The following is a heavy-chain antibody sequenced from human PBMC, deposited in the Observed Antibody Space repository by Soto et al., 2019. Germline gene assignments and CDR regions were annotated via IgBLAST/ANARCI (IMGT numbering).Heavy chain of an antibody. CDR1: GGTFSSYA. D-gene: IGHD3-10*01. V-gene: IGHV1-69*06. CDR2: IIPIFGTA. Sequence: QVQLVQSGAEVKKPGSSVKVSCKASGGTFSSYAISWVRQAPGQGLEWMGGIIPIFGTANYAQKFQGRVTITADKSTSTAYMELSSLRSEDTAVYSCERVVYGSGSASYGMDVWGQGTTVTVSS. CDR3: ERVVYGSGSASYGMDV. J-gene: IGHJ6*02.